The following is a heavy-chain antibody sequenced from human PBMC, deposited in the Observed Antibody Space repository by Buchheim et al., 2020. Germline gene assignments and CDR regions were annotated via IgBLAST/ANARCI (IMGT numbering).Heavy chain of an antibody. CDR1: GASISSNNW. V-gene: IGHV4-4*02. CDR2: IYQSGNT. CDR3: ARDRDCSSSSCTYGMDV. J-gene: IGHJ6*02. D-gene: IGHD2-2*01. Sequence: QVQLQESGPGLVKPSGTLSLTCAVSGASISSNNWWSWVRQPPGKGLEWIGEIYQSGNTNYNPSLKSRVAISLDKSKNQFSLKLNSVTAADTAVHYCARDRDCSSSSCTYGMDVWGQGTT.